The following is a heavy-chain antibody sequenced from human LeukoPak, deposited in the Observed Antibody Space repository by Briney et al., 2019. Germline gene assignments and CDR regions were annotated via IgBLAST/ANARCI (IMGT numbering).Heavy chain of an antibody. Sequence: GGSLRLSCAASGFTFSSYSMNWVRQAPGKGLEWVSSISDSGDSAYFADSVKGRFTISRDNSRNTLYLQMSSLRADDTAVYYCAKGVVPPASLDYWGQGTLVTVSS. D-gene: IGHD2-2*01. V-gene: IGHV3-23*01. J-gene: IGHJ4*02. CDR3: AKGVVPPASLDY. CDR1: GFTFSSYS. CDR2: ISDSGDSA.